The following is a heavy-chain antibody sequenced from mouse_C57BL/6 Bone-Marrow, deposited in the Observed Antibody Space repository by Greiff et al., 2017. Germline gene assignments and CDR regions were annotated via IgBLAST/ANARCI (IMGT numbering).Heavy chain of an antibody. V-gene: IGHV5-4*01. D-gene: IGHD1-1*01. CDR3: ARDAYYYGSPYYFDY. CDR2: ISDGGSYT. Sequence: EVQVVESGGGLVKPGGSLKLSYAASGFTFSSYAMSWVRQTPEKRLEWVATISDGGSYTYYPDNVKGRFTISRDNAKNNLYLQMSHLKSEDTAMYYCARDAYYYGSPYYFDYWGQGTTLTVSS. J-gene: IGHJ2*01. CDR1: GFTFSSYA.